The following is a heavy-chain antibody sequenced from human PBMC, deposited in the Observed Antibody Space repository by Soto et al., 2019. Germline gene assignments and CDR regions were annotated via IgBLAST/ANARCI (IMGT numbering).Heavy chain of an antibody. CDR1: GGSISSGRYY. V-gene: IGHV4-39*01. CDR3: GRTFRCCGGSRLLRLFAVCQRFDP. J-gene: IGHJ5*02. D-gene: IGHD2-15*01. Sequence: QLQLQESGPGLVKPSETLSLTCTVSGGSISSGRYYWGWIRQPPGKGLEWIGSIYYSGSTYSNPFPQGWVHQFLGQVQDPVSPGVEFVDGRGHGGELCGRTFRCCGGSRLLRLFAVCQRFDPWGQGTLVTVSS. CDR2: IYYSGST.